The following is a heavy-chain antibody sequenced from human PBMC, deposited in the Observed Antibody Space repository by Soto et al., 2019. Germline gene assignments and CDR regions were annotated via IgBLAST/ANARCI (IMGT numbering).Heavy chain of an antibody. CDR3: ARYSGNYQDAFDI. J-gene: IGHJ3*02. V-gene: IGHV1-3*01. CDR2: INGGSGKT. CDR1: GFTFTLYS. D-gene: IGHD1-26*01. Sequence: QVQLVQSGAEVKKPGASVKVSCRASGFTFTLYSMHWVRQAPGQRLEWMGWINGGSGKTKYSKKFQGRVTIARDTSASKAYMAVSSLRSEDTAVYYCARYSGNYQDAFDIWGQGTMVTVSS.